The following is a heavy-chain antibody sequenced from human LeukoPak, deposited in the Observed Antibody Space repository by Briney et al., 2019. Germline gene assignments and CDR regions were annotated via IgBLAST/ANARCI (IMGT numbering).Heavy chain of an antibody. CDR1: GFTFNSYG. J-gene: IGHJ4*02. CDR3: ARLLGYYFDF. CDR2: IPYDGSDK. V-gene: IGHV3-30*03. Sequence: GGSLRLSCAASGFTFNSYGLHLVRQAPGKGLEWVTFIPYDGSDKFYADSVTGRFTISRDNSKNTLYLQMNSLRAEDTALYYCARLLGYYFDFWGQGTLVTVSS. D-gene: IGHD3-10*01.